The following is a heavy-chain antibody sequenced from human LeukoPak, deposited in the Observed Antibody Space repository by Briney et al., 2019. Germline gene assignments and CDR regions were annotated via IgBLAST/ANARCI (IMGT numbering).Heavy chain of an antibody. D-gene: IGHD5-24*01. V-gene: IGHV1-46*01. CDR3: ARDSLWDGYNSPDAFDI. J-gene: IGHJ3*02. Sequence: ASVKVSCKASGYTFTSYGISWVRQAPGQGLEWMGVINPTGGSTSFAQKFQGRVTMTRDTSTSTVYMELSSLRSEDTAVYYCARDSLWDGYNSPDAFDIWGQGTMVTVSS. CDR2: INPTGGST. CDR1: GYTFTSYG.